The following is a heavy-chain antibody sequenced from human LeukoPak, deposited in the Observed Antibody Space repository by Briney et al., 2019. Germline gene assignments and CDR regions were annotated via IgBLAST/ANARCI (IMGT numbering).Heavy chain of an antibody. CDR3: ARGDILTGYYYFDY. J-gene: IGHJ4*02. CDR2: INPNSGGT. D-gene: IGHD3-9*01. CDR1: GYTFPGYC. Sequence: ASVTVSCKASGYTFPGYCMHWVRQAPGQGLEWMGWINPNSGGTNYAQKFQGRVTMTRDTSISTAYMELSRLRSDDTAVYYCARGDILTGYYYFDYWGQGTLVTLSS. V-gene: IGHV1-2*02.